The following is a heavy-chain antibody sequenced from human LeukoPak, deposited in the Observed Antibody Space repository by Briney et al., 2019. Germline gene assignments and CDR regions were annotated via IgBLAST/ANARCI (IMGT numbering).Heavy chain of an antibody. J-gene: IGHJ4*02. D-gene: IGHD1-26*01. CDR2: IKGGGTTA. CDR3: ARVVGSTMRAPFDL. V-gene: IGHV3-74*03. CDR1: GVTFSTYW. Sequence: GESLRLSCAASGVTFSTYWMRWVRQAPGKGLVWVSRIKGGGTTATYPYSVRRRFTISRDNAKNTLYLQMNSLRAEDTAVYYCARVVGSTMRAPFDLWGQGMLVTVSS.